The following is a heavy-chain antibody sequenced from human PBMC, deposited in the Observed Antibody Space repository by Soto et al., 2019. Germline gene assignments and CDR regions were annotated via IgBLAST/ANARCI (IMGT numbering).Heavy chain of an antibody. CDR1: GVSFSGSA. Sequence: WGSLTLSCAVSGVSFSGSAMHWVRQASGKGLEWVGRIRSKANSYATAYAASVKGRSTISTDDPKNTTYLQMNSLKTEDTAVYFCARRHADYSSTSCWANAFDIWGQGTMVTVSS. D-gene: IGHD2-2*01. CDR3: ARRHADYSSTSCWANAFDI. V-gene: IGHV3-73*01. CDR2: IRSKANSYAT. J-gene: IGHJ3*02.